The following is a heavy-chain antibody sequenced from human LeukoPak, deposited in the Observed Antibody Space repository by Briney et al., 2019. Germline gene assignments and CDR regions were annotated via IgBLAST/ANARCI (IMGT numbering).Heavy chain of an antibody. CDR1: GGTFSSYT. D-gene: IGHD5-24*01. CDR2: IIPILGIA. J-gene: IGHJ4*02. CDR3: ARDSRDGYNSAY. Sequence: GASVKVSCKASGGTFSSYTISWVRQAPGQGLEWMGRIIPILGIANYAQEFQGRVTITADKSTSTAYMELSSLRSEDTAVYYCARDSRDGYNSAYWGQGTLVTVSS. V-gene: IGHV1-69*04.